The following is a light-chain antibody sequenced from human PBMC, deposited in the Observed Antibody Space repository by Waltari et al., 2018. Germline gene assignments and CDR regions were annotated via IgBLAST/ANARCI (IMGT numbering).Light chain of an antibody. Sequence: QAALTQPPSVSGSPGQPVTISCSGTTSDIGGYNLFSWYQQYPGKAPKLLIFDVINRSAGVSDRFSGSKSGSTASLTITGLLPEDEAEYYCSSYAGTSILIFGGGTRLTVL. CDR2: DVI. CDR1: TSDIGGYNL. V-gene: IGLV2-14*03. J-gene: IGLJ2*01. CDR3: SSYAGTSILI.